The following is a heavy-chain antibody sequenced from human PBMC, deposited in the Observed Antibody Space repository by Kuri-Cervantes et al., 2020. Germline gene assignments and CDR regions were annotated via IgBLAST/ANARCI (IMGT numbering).Heavy chain of an antibody. D-gene: IGHD3-3*01. CDR3: ASPLRSHRGPYYYGMDV. CDR1: GGSISSGGYY. CDR2: IYYSGST. V-gene: IGHV4-31*02. Sequence: SCTVSGGSISSGGYYWSWIRQHPGKGLEWIGYIYYSGSTNYNPSLKSRVTISVDTSKNQFSLKLSSVTAADTAVYYCASPLRSHRGPYYYGMDVWGQGTTVTVSS. J-gene: IGHJ6*02.